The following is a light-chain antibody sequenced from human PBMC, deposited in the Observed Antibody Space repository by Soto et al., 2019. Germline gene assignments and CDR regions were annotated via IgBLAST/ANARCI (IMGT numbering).Light chain of an antibody. Sequence: QSVLTQPPSASGTPGRRVIISCSGSSSNLGSNSGNWYQQLPGTAPKLLIYNTYQRPLGVADRFPGSKYGTSASLAISGLQSEDEGDYFCAAWYDSLNGPVFGGGTKLTVL. CDR1: SSNLGSNS. J-gene: IGLJ3*02. CDR3: AAWYDSLNGPV. V-gene: IGLV1-44*01. CDR2: NTY.